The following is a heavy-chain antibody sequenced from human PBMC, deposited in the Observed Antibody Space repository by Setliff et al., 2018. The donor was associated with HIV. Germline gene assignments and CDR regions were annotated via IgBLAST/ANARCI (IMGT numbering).Heavy chain of an antibody. V-gene: IGHV4-61*02. Sequence: PSETLSLTCTVSGGSISSASCYWSWIRQPAGKGLEWIGRIYTSGSTTYNPSLKSRVTMSLDTSKNHFSLKLSSVTAADTAVYYCARDRYSYGRSYFDYWGQGTLVTVSS. CDR2: IYTSGST. CDR3: ARDRYSYGRSYFDY. CDR1: GGSISSASCY. J-gene: IGHJ4*02. D-gene: IGHD5-18*01.